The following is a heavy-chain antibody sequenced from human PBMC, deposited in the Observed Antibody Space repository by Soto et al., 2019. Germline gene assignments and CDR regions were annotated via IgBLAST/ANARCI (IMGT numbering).Heavy chain of an antibody. Sequence: ASVKVSCKVSGYTLTELSMHWVRQAPGKGLEWMGGFDPEDGETIYAQKFQGRVTMTEDTSTDTAYMELSSLRSEDTAVYYCATVPPKGVSYYYYYYMDVWGKGTTVTVSS. CDR2: FDPEDGET. V-gene: IGHV1-24*01. J-gene: IGHJ6*03. CDR3: ATVPPKGVSYYYYYYMDV. D-gene: IGHD3-16*01. CDR1: GYTLTELS.